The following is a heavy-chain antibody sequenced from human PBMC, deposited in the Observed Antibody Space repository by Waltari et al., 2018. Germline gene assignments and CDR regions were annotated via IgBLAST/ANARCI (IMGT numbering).Heavy chain of an antibody. CDR2: SIPIFGTA. CDR3: AQGQWLFPAYYYGMDV. J-gene: IGHJ6*02. D-gene: IGHD6-19*01. Sequence: QVQLVQSGAEVKKPGSSVKVSCKASGGTFSSYAISWVRQAPGQGLEWMGGSIPIFGTANYAQKFQGRVTITADESTSTAYMELSSLRSEDTAVYYCAQGQWLFPAYYYGMDVWGQGTTVTVSS. CDR1: GGTFSSYA. V-gene: IGHV1-69*01.